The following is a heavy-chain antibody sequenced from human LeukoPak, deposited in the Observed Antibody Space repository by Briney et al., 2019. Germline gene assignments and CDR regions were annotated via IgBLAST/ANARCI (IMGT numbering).Heavy chain of an antibody. CDR2: IYSGGGT. V-gene: IGHV3-53*01. CDR1: GLSVSGTY. CDR3: VGEGTY. J-gene: IGHJ4*02. Sequence: GGSLRLSCAASGLSVSGTYMTWVRQAPGKGLEWVSVIYSGGGTNYADSLKGRFSISRDNSKNTLYLQMNSLRADDTAVYYCVGEGTYWGQGTLVTVSS. D-gene: IGHD1-1*01.